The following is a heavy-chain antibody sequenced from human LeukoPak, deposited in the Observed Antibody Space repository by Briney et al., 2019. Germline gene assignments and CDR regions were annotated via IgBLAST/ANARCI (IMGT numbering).Heavy chain of an antibody. CDR2: IIPILGQT. Sequence: SVRLSCTVSGTFTAYFISWVRQAPGQGLEWMGRIIPILGQTDYTQKFHDRVTFTADKSTTTAYMELTSLNSEDTAIYYCVVSGYYYDWFDPWGQGTLVT. CDR3: VVSGYYYDWFDP. V-gene: IGHV1-69*02. D-gene: IGHD3-3*01. CDR1: GTFTAYF. J-gene: IGHJ5*02.